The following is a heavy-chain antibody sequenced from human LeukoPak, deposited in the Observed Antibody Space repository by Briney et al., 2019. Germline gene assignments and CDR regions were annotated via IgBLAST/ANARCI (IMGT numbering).Heavy chain of an antibody. D-gene: IGHD4-23*01. V-gene: IGHV3-7*03. J-gene: IGHJ5*02. CDR1: GFTFSSYW. CDR2: IKQDGSEK. CDR3: ARDPTGKNNWFDP. Sequence: GGSLRLSCAASGFTFSSYWMSWVRQAPGKGLEWVANIKQDGSEKYYVDSVKGRFTISRDNAKNSLYLQMNSLRAEDTAVYYCARDPTGKNNWFDPWGQGTLVTVSS.